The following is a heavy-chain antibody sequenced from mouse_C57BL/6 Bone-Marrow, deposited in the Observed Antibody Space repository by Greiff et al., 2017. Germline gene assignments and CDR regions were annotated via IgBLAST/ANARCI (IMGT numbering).Heavy chain of an antibody. D-gene: IGHD2-5*01. V-gene: IGHV5-6*02. Sequence: DVKLVESGGDLVKPGGSLKLSCAASGFTFSSYGMSWVRQTPDKRLEWVATISSGGSYTYYPDSVKGRFTISRDNAKNTLYLQMSRLKSEDTAMYYCARRDYSNYEGARDYWGQGTSVTVSS. J-gene: IGHJ4*01. CDR1: GFTFSSYG. CDR3: ARRDYSNYEGARDY. CDR2: ISSGGSYT.